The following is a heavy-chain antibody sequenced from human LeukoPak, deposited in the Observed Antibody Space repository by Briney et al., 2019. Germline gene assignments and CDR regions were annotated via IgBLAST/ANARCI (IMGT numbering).Heavy chain of an antibody. J-gene: IGHJ4*02. CDR3: AKGWYDSSGYDY. D-gene: IGHD3-22*01. Sequence: GGSLRLSCAASGFTFTSYAMHWVRQAPGKGLEWVSGISGSGGSTYYADSVKGRFTISRDNSKNTLYLQMNSLRAEDTAVYYCAKGWYDSSGYDYWGQGTLVTVSS. CDR1: GFTFTSYA. CDR2: ISGSGGST. V-gene: IGHV3-23*01.